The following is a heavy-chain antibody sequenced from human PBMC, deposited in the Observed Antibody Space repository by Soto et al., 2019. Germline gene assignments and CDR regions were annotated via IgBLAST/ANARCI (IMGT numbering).Heavy chain of an antibody. D-gene: IGHD1-26*01. CDR1: GGTLSSYS. CDR3: ARDGGRHSGGIDY. V-gene: IGHV1-69*01. CDR2: IIPIFGSA. J-gene: IGHJ4*02. Sequence: VQLVQSGAEVKKPGSSVTVSCKASGGTLSSYSINWVRQAPGQGLEWMGEIIPIFGSANYAQKFQGRVTITADESTSTAYMELSSLRSEDTAVYYCARDGGRHSGGIDYWGQGTLVTVSS.